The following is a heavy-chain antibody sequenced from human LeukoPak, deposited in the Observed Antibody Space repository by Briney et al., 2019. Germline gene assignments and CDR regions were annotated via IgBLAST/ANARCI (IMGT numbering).Heavy chain of an antibody. J-gene: IGHJ4*02. CDR3: ARDSTYYYDSGSSGPHYFDN. CDR2: ISSGGTDE. V-gene: IGHV3-30*01. CDR1: GITLSSYA. D-gene: IGHD3-10*01. Sequence: GGSLRLSCAASGITLSSYAMHWVRQAPGKGLEWVSLISSGGTDEYYADSVKGRFTISRDNSKSTLYLQLNSLRGEDTAVYYCARDSTYYYDSGSSGPHYFDNWGQGALVTVSS.